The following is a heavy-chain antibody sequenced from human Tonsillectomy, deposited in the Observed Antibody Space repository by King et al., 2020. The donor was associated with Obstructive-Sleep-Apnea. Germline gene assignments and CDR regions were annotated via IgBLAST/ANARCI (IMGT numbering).Heavy chain of an antibody. CDR3: AKMYYYDSSGYTSAFDI. V-gene: IGHV3-23*04. CDR2: ISGGGGST. D-gene: IGHD3-22*01. Sequence: VQLVESGGGLVQPGGSLRLSCAASGFTFSNFAMSWVRQTPGKGLEWVSAISGGGGSTYDADSVKCRFTISRDNSKNTLYLQMNSLRAEDTAVYYCAKMYYYDSSGYTSAFDIWGQGTMVTVSS. J-gene: IGHJ3*02. CDR1: GFTFSNFA.